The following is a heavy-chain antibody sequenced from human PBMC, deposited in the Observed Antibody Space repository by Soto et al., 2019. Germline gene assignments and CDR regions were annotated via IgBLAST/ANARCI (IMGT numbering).Heavy chain of an antibody. CDR2: IYPGDSDT. CDR1: GYSFTSYW. D-gene: IGHD6-13*01. Sequence: GESLKISCKGSGYSFTSYWMGWVRQMPGKGLEWMGIIYPGDSDTRYRPSFQGQVTISADKSISTAYLQWTSLKASDTAMYYSARTQQGVYYYYGMDVWGQGTTVTVSS. J-gene: IGHJ6*02. CDR3: ARTQQGVYYYYGMDV. V-gene: IGHV5-51*01.